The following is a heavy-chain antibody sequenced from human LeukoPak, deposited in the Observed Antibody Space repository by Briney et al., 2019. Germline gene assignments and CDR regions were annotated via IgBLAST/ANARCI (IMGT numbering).Heavy chain of an antibody. Sequence: HAGGSLRLSCAASGFTVSSNYMSWVRQAPGKRLEWVSVIYSGGSTYYADSVKGRFTISRDNSKNTLYLQMNSLRAEDTAVYYCARISGIRWTSPFFDYWGQGTLVTVSS. CDR3: ARISGIRWTSPFFDY. CDR1: GFTVSSNY. J-gene: IGHJ4*02. V-gene: IGHV3-66*01. CDR2: IYSGGST. D-gene: IGHD4-23*01.